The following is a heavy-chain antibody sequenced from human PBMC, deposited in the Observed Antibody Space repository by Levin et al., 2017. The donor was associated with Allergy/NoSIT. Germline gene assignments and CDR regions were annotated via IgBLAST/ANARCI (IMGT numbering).Heavy chain of an antibody. CDR2: IIPIFGTA. CDR1: GGTFSSYA. CDR3: ARRKMGYGDDYFDY. V-gene: IGHV1-69*13. D-gene: IGHD4-17*01. Sequence: SVKVSCKASGGTFSSYAISWVRQAPGQGLEWMGGIIPIFGTANYAQKFQGRVTITADESTSTAYMELSSLRSEDTAVYYCARRKMGYGDDYFDYWGQGTLVTVSS. J-gene: IGHJ4*02.